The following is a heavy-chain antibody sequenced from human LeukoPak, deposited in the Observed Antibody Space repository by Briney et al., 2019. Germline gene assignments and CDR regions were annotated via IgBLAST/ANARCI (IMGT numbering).Heavy chain of an antibody. CDR2: INPTGGST. J-gene: IGHJ5*02. CDR1: GYTFTSYY. V-gene: IGHV1-46*01. Sequence: ASVKVSCKASGYTFTSYYMHWVRQAPGQGLEWMGLINPTGGSTGYAQKFQGRVTMTRDMSTSTDYMELSSLRSEDTAVYYCARSNLAAAGPDWFDPWGQGTLVTVSS. D-gene: IGHD6-13*01. CDR3: ARSNLAAAGPDWFDP.